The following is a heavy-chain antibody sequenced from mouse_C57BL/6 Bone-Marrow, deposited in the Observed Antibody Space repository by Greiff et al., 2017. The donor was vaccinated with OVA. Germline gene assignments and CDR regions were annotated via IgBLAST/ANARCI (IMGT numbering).Heavy chain of an antibody. CDR2: IDPENGDT. CDR3: TSPYYLDY. J-gene: IGHJ2*01. Sequence: VQLQQSGAELVRPGASVKLSCTASGFNIKDDYMHWVKQRPEQGLEWIGWIDPENGDTEYASKFQGKATITADTSSNTAYLQLSSLTSEDTAVYYCTSPYYLDYWGQGTTLTVAS. V-gene: IGHV14-4*01. CDR1: GFNIKDDY.